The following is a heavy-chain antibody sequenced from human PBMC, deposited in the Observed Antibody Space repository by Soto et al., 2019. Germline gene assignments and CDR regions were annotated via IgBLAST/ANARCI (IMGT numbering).Heavy chain of an antibody. CDR1: GGSISNIF. J-gene: IGHJ3*02. CDR3: ASPLGLSASDDVFDI. D-gene: IGHD6-6*01. V-gene: IGHV3-66*01. CDR2: IYSGYRA. Sequence: PSETLSLTCTVSGGSISNIFMSWVRQAPGKGLEWVSVIYSGYRAYYADSVKGRFIISRDNSKNTLYLQMNSLRAEDTAMYYCASPLGLSASDDVFDIWGQGTMVTVSS.